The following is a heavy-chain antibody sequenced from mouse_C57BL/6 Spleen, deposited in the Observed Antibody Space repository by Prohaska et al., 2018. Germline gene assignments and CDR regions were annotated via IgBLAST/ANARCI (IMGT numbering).Heavy chain of an antibody. CDR1: GFTFSNYW. Sequence: EVKLEESGGGLVQPGGSMKLSCVASGFTFSNYWFNWVRQSPQKELEWVAQIRLKSDNYATHYAESVKGRFTISRDDSKSSVYLQMNNLRAEDTGIYYCTADPNAYWGQGTLVTVSA. CDR3: TADPNAY. CDR2: IRLKSDNYAT. V-gene: IGHV6-3*01. J-gene: IGHJ3*01.